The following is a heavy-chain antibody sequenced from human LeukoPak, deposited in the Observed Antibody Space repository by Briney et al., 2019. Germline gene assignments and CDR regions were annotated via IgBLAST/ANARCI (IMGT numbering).Heavy chain of an antibody. V-gene: IGHV3-48*01. CDR1: GFTFSSYS. CDR3: ARDLGGSGYYGY. CDR2: ISSSSSTI. Sequence: GGSLRLSCAASGFTFSSYSMNWVRQAPGKGLEWVSSISSSSSTIYYADSVKGRFTISRDNAKNSLYLQMNSLRAEDTAVYYCARDLGGSGYYGYWGQGTLVTVSS. J-gene: IGHJ4*02. D-gene: IGHD3-22*01.